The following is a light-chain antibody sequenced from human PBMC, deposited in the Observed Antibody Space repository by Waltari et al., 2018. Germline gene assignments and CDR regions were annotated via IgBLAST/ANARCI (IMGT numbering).Light chain of an antibody. J-gene: IGKJ1*01. CDR2: AAS. CDR3: QQSYSTPTWT. Sequence: DIKMTHSPSSLSASVGDKVTITCRASQSIRSNLNGYQQKPGKAPKLLIYAASSLQSGVPSRFSGSGSGADFTLTISSLQPEDFATYYCQQSYSTPTWTFGQGTKVEIK. CDR1: QSIRSN. V-gene: IGKV1-39*01.